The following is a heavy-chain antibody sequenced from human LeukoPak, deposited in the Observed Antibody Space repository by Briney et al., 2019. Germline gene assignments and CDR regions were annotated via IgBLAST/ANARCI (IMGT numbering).Heavy chain of an antibody. CDR2: IYYSGNT. J-gene: IGHJ4*02. D-gene: IGHD2-15*01. CDR3: ARGGGWLPDF. CDR1: GGSISSYY. V-gene: IGHV4-59*08. Sequence: SETLSLTRTVSGGSISSYYWTWIRQPPEKRLEWIGNIYYSGNTHYNPSLQSRVTISVDTSKNQFSLKLISVTAADTAVYYCARGGGWLPDFWGQGTLVTVSS.